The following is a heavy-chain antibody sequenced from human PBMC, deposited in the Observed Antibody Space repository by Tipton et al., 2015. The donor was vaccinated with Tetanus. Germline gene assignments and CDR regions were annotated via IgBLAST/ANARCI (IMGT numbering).Heavy chain of an antibody. CDR3: VRGPPPESDYNYLIDF. V-gene: IGHV1-8*02. CDR2: MTPKNGDT. D-gene: IGHD1-20*01. J-gene: IGHJ4*02. Sequence: QVQLVQSGAEVKKPGASVKVSCKASGYSFTGYDINWVRQATGQGLEWMGWMTPKNGDTGYAQNFQGRLTMTRSTSISTAYMELSSLRSEDTAVYYCVRGPPPESDYNYLIDFWGQGTLVTVSS. CDR1: GYSFTGYD.